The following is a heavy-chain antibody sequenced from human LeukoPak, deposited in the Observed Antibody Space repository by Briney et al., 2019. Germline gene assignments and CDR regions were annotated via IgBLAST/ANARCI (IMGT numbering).Heavy chain of an antibody. CDR1: GFTFSSYW. V-gene: IGHV3-7*01. CDR2: IKQDGSEK. D-gene: IGHD5-12*01. J-gene: IGHJ4*02. CDR3: ASLDSGYESKTFDY. Sequence: GSLRLSCAASGFTFSSYWMSWVRQAPGKGLEWVANIKQDGSEKYYVDSVKGRFTISRDNSKNSLFLQMNSLRAEDTAVYYCASLDSGYESKTFDYWGQGTLVTVSS.